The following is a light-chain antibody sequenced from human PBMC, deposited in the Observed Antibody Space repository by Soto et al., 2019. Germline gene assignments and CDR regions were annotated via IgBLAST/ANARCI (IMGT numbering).Light chain of an antibody. J-gene: IGLJ3*02. CDR1: SSDAGNYNF. V-gene: IGLV2-23*01. CDR2: EDS. Sequence: QSALTQPASESGSPGQWITISCTGTSSDAGNYNFVSWYQQHPGKAPKVIIYEDSTRPSGVSNRISGSKSGNTASLTISGLQAEDEADYYCCSYAGSSTSWVFGGGTKLTVL. CDR3: CSYAGSSTSWV.